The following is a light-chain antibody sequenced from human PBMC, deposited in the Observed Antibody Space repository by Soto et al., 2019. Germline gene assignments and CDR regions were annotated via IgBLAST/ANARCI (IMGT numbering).Light chain of an antibody. V-gene: IGKV3-20*01. CDR2: GAS. J-gene: IGKJ3*01. CDR1: QRLRSSQ. Sequence: EIVLTQSPGTLSLSPGERATLSCRASQRLRSSQLAWYQQKPGQAPGLLIYGASSRATGIPDRFSGSGSGTDFTLTISRLEPEDFAVYYCQQDDSSPFTFGPGTKVEIK. CDR3: QQDDSSPFT.